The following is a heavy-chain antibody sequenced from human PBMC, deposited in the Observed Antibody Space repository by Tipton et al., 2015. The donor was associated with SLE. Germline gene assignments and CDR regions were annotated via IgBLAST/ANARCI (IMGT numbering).Heavy chain of an antibody. V-gene: IGHV4-39*07. CDR2: IYYSGST. J-gene: IGHJ3*02. CDR1: GDSISSYNSY. D-gene: IGHD2-21*02. CDR3: ARGGGDLLKRRVFDI. Sequence: TLSLTCTVSGDSISSYNSYWGWYLQTPGKGLEWIGSIYYSGSTYYNPSLKSRVTISVDTSKNQFSLKLSSVTAADTAVYYCARGGGDLLKRRVFDIWGQGTMVTVSS.